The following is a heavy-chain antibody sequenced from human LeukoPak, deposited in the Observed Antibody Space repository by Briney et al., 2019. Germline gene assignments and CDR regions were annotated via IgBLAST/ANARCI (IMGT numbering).Heavy chain of an antibody. J-gene: IGHJ6*02. V-gene: IGHV4-59*08. Sequence: SETLSPTCTVSGGSINSYHWSWIRQPPGKGLEWIGDIFYSGSTNYNPSLKSRVTISVDTSKNQFSLKLSPVTAADTAVYYCARRNRYYYNSSGSYSYYYGMDVWGQGTTVTVSS. CDR1: GGSINSYH. D-gene: IGHD3-22*01. CDR3: ARRNRYYYNSSGSYSYYYGMDV. CDR2: IFYSGST.